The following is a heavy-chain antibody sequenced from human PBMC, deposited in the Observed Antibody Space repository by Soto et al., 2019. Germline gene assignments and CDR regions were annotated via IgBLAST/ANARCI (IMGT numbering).Heavy chain of an antibody. CDR1: GFTFNHNA. D-gene: IGHD6-13*01. CDR3: ARDGQQQAPYALDV. J-gene: IGHJ6*02. Sequence: QVQLVESGGGVVQPGRSLTLSCAASGFTFNHNAMHWVRQAAGKGLEWVAQIWYDGSEKYYTDSVKGRFTISRDNFKNTVFLQMDSLRVEDTAVYYCARDGQQQAPYALDVWGQGTTVIVSS. V-gene: IGHV3-33*01. CDR2: IWYDGSEK.